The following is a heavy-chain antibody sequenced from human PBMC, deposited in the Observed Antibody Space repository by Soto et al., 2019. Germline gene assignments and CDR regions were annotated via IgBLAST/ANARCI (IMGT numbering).Heavy chain of an antibody. CDR2: IYYPGTT. J-gene: IGHJ4*02. CDR1: GYYIGSGFY. D-gene: IGHD1-7*01. V-gene: IGHV4-38-2*02. CDR3: ASRDPGTSVDY. Sequence: SETLSLTCTVSGYYIGSGFYWGWIRQAPGKGLEWIGTIYYPGTTYYNPSLKSRLTMSVDTSNNQFSLKPKSVTAADTAVYYCASRDPGTSVDYWGQGTLVTVSS.